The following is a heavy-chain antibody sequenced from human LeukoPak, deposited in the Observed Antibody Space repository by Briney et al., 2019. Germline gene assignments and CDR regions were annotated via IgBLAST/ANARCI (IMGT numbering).Heavy chain of an antibody. Sequence: SETLSLTCTVSGGSISSYYWSWIRQPPGKGLEWIGYIYYSGSTNYNPSLKSRVTISVDTSKNQFSLKLSSVTAADTAVYYCARRSGYSYGLNWFDPWGQGTLVTVSS. CDR3: ARRSGYSYGLNWFDP. CDR2: IYYSGST. CDR1: GGSISSYY. V-gene: IGHV4-59*01. D-gene: IGHD5-18*01. J-gene: IGHJ5*02.